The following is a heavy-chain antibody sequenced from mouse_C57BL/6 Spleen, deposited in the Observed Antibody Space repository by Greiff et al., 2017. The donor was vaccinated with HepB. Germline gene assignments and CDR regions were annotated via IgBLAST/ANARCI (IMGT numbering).Heavy chain of an antibody. Sequence: DVQLQQSGPELVKPGASVKIPCKVSGYTFTDYNMDWVKQSHGKSLEWIGDINPNNGGTIYNQKFKGKATLTVDKSSSTAYMELRSLTSEDTAVYYCARLGAMDYWGQGTSVTVSS. CDR3: ARLGAMDY. CDR2: INPNNGGT. V-gene: IGHV1-18*01. J-gene: IGHJ4*01. CDR1: GYTFTDYN.